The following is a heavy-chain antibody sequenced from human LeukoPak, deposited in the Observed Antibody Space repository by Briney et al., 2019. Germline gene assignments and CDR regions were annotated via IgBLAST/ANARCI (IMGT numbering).Heavy chain of an antibody. V-gene: IGHV1-8*01. CDR3: ARGGSGLWGWLQK. Sequence: SVNVSCKAYGYTFTSYDINWMRQATGQGLEWMGWMNPNSGNTGYAQKFQGRVTMTRNTSISTAYMELSSLRSEDTAVYYCARGGSGLWGWLQKWGQGTLVTVSS. CDR2: MNPNSGNT. D-gene: IGHD5-12*01. CDR1: GYTFTSYD. J-gene: IGHJ4*02.